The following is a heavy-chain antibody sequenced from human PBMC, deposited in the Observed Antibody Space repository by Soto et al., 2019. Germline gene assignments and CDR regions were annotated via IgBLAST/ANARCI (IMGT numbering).Heavy chain of an antibody. V-gene: IGHV1-69*02. CDR3: ARGGDHVVPKPFDY. D-gene: IGHD2-15*01. CDR2: IIPILGIA. CDR1: GGTFSSYT. J-gene: IGHJ4*02. Sequence: QVQLVQSGAEVKKPGSSVKVSCKASGGTFSSYTISWVRQAPGQGLEWMGRIIPILGIANYAQKFQGRVTITADKATSTAYMELSSLRSEDTAVYYCARGGDHVVPKPFDYWGQGTLVTVSS.